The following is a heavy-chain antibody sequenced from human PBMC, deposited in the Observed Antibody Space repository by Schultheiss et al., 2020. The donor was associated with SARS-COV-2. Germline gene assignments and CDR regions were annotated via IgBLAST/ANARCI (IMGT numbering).Heavy chain of an antibody. J-gene: IGHJ6*02. Sequence: GGSLRLSCAASGFTFSNAWMSWVRQAPGKGLEWVGRIKSKTDGGTTDYAAPVKGRFTISRDDSKNTLYLQMNSLKTEDTAVYYCARRASSSWWGGDYYYYGMDVWGQGTTVTVSS. CDR2: IKSKTDGGTT. V-gene: IGHV3-15*01. D-gene: IGHD6-13*01. CDR1: GFTFSNAW. CDR3: ARRASSSWWGGDYYYYGMDV.